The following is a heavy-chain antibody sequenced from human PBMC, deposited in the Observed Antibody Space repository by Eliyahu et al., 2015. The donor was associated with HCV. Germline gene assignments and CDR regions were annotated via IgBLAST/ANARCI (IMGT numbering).Heavy chain of an antibody. CDR2: INPSDEGGTK. V-gene: IGHV3-15*01. CDR3: TTRYYNDEEPRDI. CDR1: VAXGFTFTKAW. D-gene: IGHD3-10*01. J-gene: IGHJ3*02. Sequence: QLVESGGGLVRPGQSLRLSCVASVAXGFTFTKAWMNWVRQAPGKGLESVGRINPSDEGGTKVYAASVEGRFNISRDDSRNVVYLEMNNLKTEDTAVYYCTTRYYNDEEPRDIWGQGTLVTVSS.